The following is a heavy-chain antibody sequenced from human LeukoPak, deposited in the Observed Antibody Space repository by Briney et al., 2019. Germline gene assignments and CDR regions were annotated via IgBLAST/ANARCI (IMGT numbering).Heavy chain of an antibody. CDR2: ISYDGSNK. J-gene: IGHJ4*02. V-gene: IGHV3-30*04. D-gene: IGHD6-19*01. Sequence: GGSLRLSCAASGFTFSSYAMHWVRQAPGKGVEWVAVISYDGSNKYYADSVKGRFTISRDNSKNTLYLQMNSLRAEDTAVYYCARDRYSSGWYFDYWGQGTLVTVSS. CDR3: ARDRYSSGWYFDY. CDR1: GFTFSSYA.